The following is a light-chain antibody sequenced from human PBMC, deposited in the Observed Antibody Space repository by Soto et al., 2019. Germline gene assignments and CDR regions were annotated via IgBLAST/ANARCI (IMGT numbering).Light chain of an antibody. CDR3: QQYNNWPWT. J-gene: IGKJ1*01. Sequence: EIVMTQSPATVSVSPGERATLSCRASQSVSSNLAWYQQKPGQAPRLLIYGASTRATGIPATFSGSGSGTEFQLTISSLQSEDFAVYYCQQYNNWPWTFGQGTKVEIK. V-gene: IGKV3D-15*01. CDR2: GAS. CDR1: QSVSSN.